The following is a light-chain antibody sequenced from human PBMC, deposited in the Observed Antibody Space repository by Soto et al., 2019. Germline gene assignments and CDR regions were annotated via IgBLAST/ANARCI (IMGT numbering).Light chain of an antibody. V-gene: IGKV3-20*01. CDR3: HHYGTSHFT. Sequence: DIVLTQSPVTLSLSPGEGATLSCRASQSLTSSSLAWYQQKPGQAPTLLIFRASNRATGVPDRFSASESGTDFTLTISSLDPEDFAVYYCHHYGTSHFTFGPGTKVDI. CDR2: RAS. J-gene: IGKJ3*01. CDR1: QSLTSSS.